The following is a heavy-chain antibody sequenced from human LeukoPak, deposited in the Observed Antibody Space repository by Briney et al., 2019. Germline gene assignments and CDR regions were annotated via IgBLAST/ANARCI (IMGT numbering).Heavy chain of an antibody. CDR3: AREYTYGYYFDY. D-gene: IGHD5-18*01. CDR2: ISGSGGST. Sequence: PGGSLRLSCAASGFTFSTYAMTWVRHAPGKGLEWVSAISGSGGSTYYADSVKGRFTVSRDNSKNTLYLQMNSLRAEDTAVYFCAREYTYGYYFDYWGQGTLVTVSS. J-gene: IGHJ4*02. V-gene: IGHV3-23*01. CDR1: GFTFSTYA.